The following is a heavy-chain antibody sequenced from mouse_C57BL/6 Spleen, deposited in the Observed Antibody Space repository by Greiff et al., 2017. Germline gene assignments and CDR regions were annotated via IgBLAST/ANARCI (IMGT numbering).Heavy chain of an antibody. CDR3: TRCDYSNYEGAMDY. V-gene: IGHV1-15*01. CDR1: GYTFTDYE. CDR2: IDPESGGT. J-gene: IGHJ4*01. Sequence: VQLQQSGAELVRPGASVTLSCKASGYTFTDYEMHWVKQTPVHGLEWIGAIDPESGGTAYNQKFKGKAILTADKSSSTAYMELRSLTSEDSAVYYCTRCDYSNYEGAMDYWGQGTSVTVSS. D-gene: IGHD2-5*01.